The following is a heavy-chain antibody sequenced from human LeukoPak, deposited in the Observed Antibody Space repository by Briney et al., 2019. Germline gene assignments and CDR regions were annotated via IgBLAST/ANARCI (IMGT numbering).Heavy chain of an antibody. V-gene: IGHV1-46*01. CDR2: INPSGGST. CDR3: ARRSHPEYCSGGSCFPYYFDY. J-gene: IGHJ4*02. CDR1: GYTFTSYG. Sequence: GASVKVSCKASGYTFTSYGISWVRQAPGQGLEWMGIINPSGGSTSYAQKFQGRVTMTRDMSTSTVYMELSSLRSEDTAVYYCARRSHPEYCSGGSCFPYYFDYWGQGTLVTVSS. D-gene: IGHD2-15*01.